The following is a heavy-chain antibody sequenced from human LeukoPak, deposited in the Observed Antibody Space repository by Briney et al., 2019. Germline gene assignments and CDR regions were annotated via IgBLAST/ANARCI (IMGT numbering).Heavy chain of an antibody. CDR3: ATAKFGGNSYFDY. J-gene: IGHJ4*02. CDR2: INPSGGST. D-gene: IGHD4-23*01. Sequence: ASVKVTCKASGGTFGSNTISWVRQAPGQGLEWMGIINPSGGSTNYAQKFQGRVTMTRDTSTSTVYMELSSLRSEDTAVYYCATAKFGGNSYFDYWGQGTLVTVSS. V-gene: IGHV1-46*01. CDR1: GGTFGSNT.